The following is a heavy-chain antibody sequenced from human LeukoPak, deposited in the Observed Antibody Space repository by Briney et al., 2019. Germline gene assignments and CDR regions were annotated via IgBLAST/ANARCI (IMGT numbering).Heavy chain of an antibody. D-gene: IGHD3-10*01. V-gene: IGHV1-18*01. J-gene: IGHJ5*02. CDR1: GYTFTSYG. Sequence: GASVKVSCKASGYTFTSYGISWVRQAPGQGLEWMGWISAYNGNTNYAQKLQGRVTMTTDTSTSTAYMELRSLRSDDTAVCYCARGIGRGSGSYGNWFDPWGQGTLVTVSS. CDR3: ARGIGRGSGSYGNWFDP. CDR2: ISAYNGNT.